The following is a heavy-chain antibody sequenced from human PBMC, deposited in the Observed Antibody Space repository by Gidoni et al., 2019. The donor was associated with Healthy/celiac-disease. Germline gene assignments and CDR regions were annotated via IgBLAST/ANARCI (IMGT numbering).Heavy chain of an antibody. Sequence: VQLQDSGPGLVPPSSPLSLTFAVSGGSIRSSNWWSWVRQPPGKGLGWIGEISPTGSTNHNPSLKSRVSRSVDKAKNQFSLKRSSVTVADAAVYYGARGLSGGWFDPWGQGTLGTVSS. CDR1: GGSIRSSNW. V-gene: IGHV4-4*02. D-gene: IGHD1-26*01. CDR3: ARGLSGGWFDP. J-gene: IGHJ5*02. CDR2: ISPTGST.